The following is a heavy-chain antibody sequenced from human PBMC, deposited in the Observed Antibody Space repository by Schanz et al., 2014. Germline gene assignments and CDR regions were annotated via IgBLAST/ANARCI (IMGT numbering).Heavy chain of an antibody. CDR2: ISVYTGNT. CDR3: ARDAADFYDILTEEDY. Sequence: QVQLVQSGAEVKKPGASVRVSCKASGYTFTTYAMSWVRQAPGQGLEWVGWISVYTGNTKYGQKVQGRVTMTTDTSTSTAYMELRSLRSDDTAVHYCARDAADFYDILTEEDYWGQGTLVTVSS. V-gene: IGHV1-18*01. CDR1: GYTFTTYA. J-gene: IGHJ4*02. D-gene: IGHD3-9*01.